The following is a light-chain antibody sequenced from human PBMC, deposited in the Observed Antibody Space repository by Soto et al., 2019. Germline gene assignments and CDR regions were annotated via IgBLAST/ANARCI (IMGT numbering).Light chain of an antibody. Sequence: QSALTQPASVSGSLGQSITISCTGTSSDVGGYNYVSWYQQHPGKAPKLMIYDVSNRPSGVSNRFSGSKSGNTASLTISGLQAENGADYYCSSYTSSSTYVVFGGGTKLTV. CDR3: SSYTSSSTYVV. V-gene: IGLV2-14*01. J-gene: IGLJ2*01. CDR1: SSDVGGYNY. CDR2: DVS.